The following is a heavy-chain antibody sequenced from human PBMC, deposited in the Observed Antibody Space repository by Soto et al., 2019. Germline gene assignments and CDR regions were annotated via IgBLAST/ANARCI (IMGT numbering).Heavy chain of an antibody. CDR2: ISAYNGNT. V-gene: IGHV1-18*01. CDR1: GYTFTSYG. J-gene: IGHJ3*02. CDR3: ARDVVVVVAATPGDAFDI. D-gene: IGHD2-15*01. Sequence: ASVKVSCKASGYTFTSYGISWVRQAPGQGLEWMGWISAYNGNTNYAQKLQGRVTMTTDTSTSTAYMELRSLRSDDTAVYYCARDVVVVVAATPGDAFDIWGQGTMVTVSS.